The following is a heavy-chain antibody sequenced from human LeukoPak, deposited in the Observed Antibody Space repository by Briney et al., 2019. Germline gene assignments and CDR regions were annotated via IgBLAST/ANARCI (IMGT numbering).Heavy chain of an antibody. CDR2: IKQDGSEK. V-gene: IGHV3-7*01. Sequence: PGGSLRLSCAASGFTFSSYWMSWVRQAPGKGLEWVANIKQDGSEKYYVDSVTGRFTISRDNAKNSLYLQMNSLRAEDTAVYYCARDGVLLWFGELLSWFDPWGQGTLVTVSS. CDR1: GFTFSSYW. CDR3: ARDGVLLWFGELLSWFDP. J-gene: IGHJ5*02. D-gene: IGHD3-10*01.